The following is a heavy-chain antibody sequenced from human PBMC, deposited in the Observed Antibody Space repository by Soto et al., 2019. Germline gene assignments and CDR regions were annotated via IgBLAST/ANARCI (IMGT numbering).Heavy chain of an antibody. V-gene: IGHV2-70*01. CDR1: GFSLSTSGMC. CDR3: ARGHRRYYDIDFDY. CDR2: IDWDDDK. D-gene: IGHD3-22*01. J-gene: IGHJ4*02. Sequence: SSPTLVNPTQTLTLTCTFSGFSLSTSGMCVSWIRQPPGKALEWLALIDWDDDKYYSTSLKTRVTISKDTSKNQVVLTMTNMDPVDTATYYCARGHRRYYDIDFDYWGQGTLVTVSS.